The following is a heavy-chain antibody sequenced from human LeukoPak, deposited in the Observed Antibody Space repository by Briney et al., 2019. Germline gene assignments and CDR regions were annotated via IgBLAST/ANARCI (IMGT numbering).Heavy chain of an antibody. V-gene: IGHV3-7*01. CDR2: IKQGGSDK. CDR1: GFTFSSYW. D-gene: IGHD2-2*01. Sequence: GGSLRLPCAASGFTFSSYWMSWVRQPPGRGLEWVANIKQGGSDKYYVDSVKGRFTISRDNAKNSLSLQMNSLTAADTAVYYCARGRCSSTSCFFDYWGQGTLVTVSS. J-gene: IGHJ4*02. CDR3: ARGRCSSTSCFFDY.